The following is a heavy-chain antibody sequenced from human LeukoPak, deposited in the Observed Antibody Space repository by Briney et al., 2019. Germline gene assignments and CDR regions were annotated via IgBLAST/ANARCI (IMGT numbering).Heavy chain of an antibody. CDR3: ARDSEVEMATILFDY. J-gene: IGHJ4*02. CDR1: GGTFSSYA. V-gene: IGHV1-69*05. Sequence: SVKVSCKASGGTFSSYAISWVGQAPGQGLEWMGGIIPIFGTANYAQKFQGRVTITTDESTSTAYMELSSLRSEDTAVYYCARDSEVEMATILFDYWGQGTLVTVSS. CDR2: IIPIFGTA. D-gene: IGHD5-24*01.